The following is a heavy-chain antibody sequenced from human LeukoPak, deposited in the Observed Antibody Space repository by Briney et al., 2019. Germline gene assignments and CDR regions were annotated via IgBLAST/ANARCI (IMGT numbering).Heavy chain of an antibody. CDR2: MNPNSGNT. J-gene: IGHJ1*01. CDR1: GYTSTSYD. V-gene: IGHV1-8*01. Sequence: ASVKVSCKASGYTSTSYDINWVRQATGQGLEWMGWMNPNSGNTGYAQKFQGKVTMTRNTSISTAYMELSSLRSEDTAVYYCAILGGSYLEYFQHWGQGTLVTVSS. D-gene: IGHD1-26*01. CDR3: AILGGSYLEYFQH.